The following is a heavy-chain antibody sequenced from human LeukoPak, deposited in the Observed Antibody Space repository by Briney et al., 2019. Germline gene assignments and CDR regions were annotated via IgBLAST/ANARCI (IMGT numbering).Heavy chain of an antibody. CDR1: RFTFRTYG. J-gene: IGHJ4*02. V-gene: IGHV3-30*02. CDR3: AKEIWPTVPIPGLPSFDY. D-gene: IGHD4-17*01. CDR2: IRDDGRNK. Sequence: TGGSLTLSWAASRFTFRTYGMHWVRHAPGKGLEWVAFIRDDGRNKYYADSVKGRFPISRDNSKNTLFLQMNSLRDEDTAVSYCAKEIWPTVPIPGLPSFDYWGQGTLVTVSS.